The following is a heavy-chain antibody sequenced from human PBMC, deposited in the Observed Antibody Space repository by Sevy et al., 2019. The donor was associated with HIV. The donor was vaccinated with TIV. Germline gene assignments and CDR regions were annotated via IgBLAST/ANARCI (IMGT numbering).Heavy chain of an antibody. CDR2: ISYDGSNK. D-gene: IGHD5-18*01. V-gene: IGHV3-30-3*01. CDR1: GFTFSSYA. Sequence: GGSLRLSCAASGFTFSSYAMHWVRQAPGKGLEWVAVISYDGSNKYYADSVKGRFTISRDNSKNTLYLQMNSLRAEDTAVYYCARDDVDTAKASFDLWGRGTLVTVSS. CDR3: ARDDVDTAKASFDL. J-gene: IGHJ2*01.